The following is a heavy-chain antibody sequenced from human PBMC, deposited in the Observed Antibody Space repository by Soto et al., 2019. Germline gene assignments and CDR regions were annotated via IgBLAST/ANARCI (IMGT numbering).Heavy chain of an antibody. Sequence: SETLSLTCTVSGGSISSYYWSWIRQPPGRGLEWIGYIYYSGSTNYNPSLKSRVTISVDTSKNQFSLKLSSVTAADTAVYYCAREGIAARHRYNWFDPWGQGTLVTVSS. D-gene: IGHD6-6*01. J-gene: IGHJ5*02. CDR1: GGSISSYY. CDR3: AREGIAARHRYNWFDP. V-gene: IGHV4-59*01. CDR2: IYYSGST.